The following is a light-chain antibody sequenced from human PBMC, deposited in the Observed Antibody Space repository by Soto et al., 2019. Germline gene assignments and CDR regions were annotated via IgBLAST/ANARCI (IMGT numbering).Light chain of an antibody. CDR2: DVN. CDR1: SSDVGGYNY. V-gene: IGLV2-11*01. Sequence: QSVLTQPHSVSGSPGQSVAISCSGTSSDVGGYNYVSWYQQHPGKAPKLIIFDVNKRPSGVPDRFSGSKSGNTASLTISGLQAEDEADYYCCSYGGSVYVVGTGTKLTVL. J-gene: IGLJ1*01. CDR3: CSYGGSVYV.